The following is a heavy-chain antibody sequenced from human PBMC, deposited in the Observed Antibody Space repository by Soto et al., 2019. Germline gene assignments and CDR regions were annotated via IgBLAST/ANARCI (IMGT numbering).Heavy chain of an antibody. V-gene: IGHV1-18*04. CDR2: ISAYNGNT. CDR1: GYTFTSYV. Sequence: GASVKVSCKASGYTFTSYVSSWVRQAPGQGLEWMGWISAYNGNTNYAQKLQGRVTMTTDTSTSTAYMELRSLRSDDTAVYYCARAGTMVRETLLLTSYYYSGMAVWGQGTTVPVSS. J-gene: IGHJ6*02. D-gene: IGHD3-10*01. CDR3: ARAGTMVRETLLLTSYYYSGMAV.